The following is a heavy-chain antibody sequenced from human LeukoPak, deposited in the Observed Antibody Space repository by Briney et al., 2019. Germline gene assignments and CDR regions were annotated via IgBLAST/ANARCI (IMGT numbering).Heavy chain of an antibody. D-gene: IGHD2-15*01. CDR2: IYWNDDK. J-gene: IGHJ5*02. CDR3: AHRRTVWGYCSGGSCYGDGSWFDP. CDR1: GFSLSTSGVG. Sequence: SGPTLVKPTQTLTLTCTFSGFSLSTSGVGVGWIRQPPGKALEWLALIYWNDDKRYSPSLKSRLTITKDTSKNQVVLTMTNMDPVDTATYYCAHRRTVWGYCSGGSCYGDGSWFDPWGQGTLVTVSS. V-gene: IGHV2-5*01.